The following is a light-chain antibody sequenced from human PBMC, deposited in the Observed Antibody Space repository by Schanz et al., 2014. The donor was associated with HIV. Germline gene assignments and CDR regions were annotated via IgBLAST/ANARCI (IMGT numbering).Light chain of an antibody. Sequence: IWVTQFSGKPLIASGEKTTPPLRARQGFCTNHLAWYQQKPGQAPRLLIGGASSRATGIPDRFSGSGSGTDFTLTISRLEPEDSAVYYCQQRSNWPRSFGGGTKVEIK. J-gene: IGKJ4*01. CDR3: QQRSNWPRS. CDR1: QGFCTNH. V-gene: IGKV3D-20*02. CDR2: GAS.